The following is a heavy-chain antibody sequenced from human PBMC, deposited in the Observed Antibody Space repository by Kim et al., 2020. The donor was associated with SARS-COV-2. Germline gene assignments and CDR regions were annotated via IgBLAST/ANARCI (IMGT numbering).Heavy chain of an antibody. Sequence: GGSLRLSCAASGFTFSSYWMSWVRQAPGKGLEWVANIKQDGSEKYYVDSVKGRFTISRDNTKNTLYLQMNSLRAEDTAVYYCASLYSSSWEFDYWGQGTLVTVSS. CDR1: GFTFSSYW. CDR2: IKQDGSEK. J-gene: IGHJ4*02. V-gene: IGHV3-7*01. D-gene: IGHD6-13*01. CDR3: ASLYSSSWEFDY.